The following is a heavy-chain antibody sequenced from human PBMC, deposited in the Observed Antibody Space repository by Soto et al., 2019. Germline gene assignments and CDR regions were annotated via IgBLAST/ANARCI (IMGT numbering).Heavy chain of an antibody. V-gene: IGHV4-39*01. CDR2: IYYSGNT. CDR3: SSLGMGVHQIDDY. Sequence: QLQLQESGPGLVKPSETLHLTCAVSGGSISSPNYYWGWIRQPPGKGLEWIGSIYYSGNTYFNPSLKKRVTISINTSQNQFSLKLTSVTAADTAVFYCSSLGMGVHQIDDYWGQGSLVTVSS. J-gene: IGHJ4*02. D-gene: IGHD3-16*01. CDR1: GGSISSPNYY.